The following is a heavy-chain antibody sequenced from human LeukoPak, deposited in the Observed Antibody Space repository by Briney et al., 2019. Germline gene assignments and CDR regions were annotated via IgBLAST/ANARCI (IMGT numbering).Heavy chain of an antibody. CDR3: ARTPDSGSYWGAFDI. J-gene: IGHJ3*02. Sequence: PRASVKVSCKASGYTFTSYGISWVRQAPGQGLEWMGWISAYNGNTNYAQKLQGRVTMTTDTSTSTAYMELRSLRSDDTAVYYCARTPDSGSYWGAFDIWGQGTMVTVSS. CDR2: ISAYNGNT. D-gene: IGHD1-26*01. CDR1: GYTFTSYG. V-gene: IGHV1-18*01.